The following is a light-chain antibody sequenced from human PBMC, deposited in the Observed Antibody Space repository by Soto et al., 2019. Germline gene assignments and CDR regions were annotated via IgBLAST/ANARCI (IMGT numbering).Light chain of an antibody. CDR1: NSDVGGYDF. V-gene: IGLV2-8*01. Sequence: QSALTQPPSASGSPGQSVTISCTGTNSDVGGYDFVSWYQQHPGKAPKLMIYEVNKLPSGVPDRFSGSNSGNTASLTVSGLQAEDEASYSCSSFAGSNNVLFGGGTKLTVL. CDR2: EVN. J-gene: IGLJ3*02. CDR3: SSFAGSNNVL.